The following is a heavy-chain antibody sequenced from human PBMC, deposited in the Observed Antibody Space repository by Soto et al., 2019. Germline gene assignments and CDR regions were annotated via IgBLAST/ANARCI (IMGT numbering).Heavy chain of an antibody. CDR3: ARTQGDAGVYFDY. J-gene: IGHJ4*02. V-gene: IGHV4-39*01. D-gene: IGHD2-8*01. CDR2: IYYSVST. CDR1: GGSISSSSYY. Sequence: QLQLQESGPGLVKPSETLSLTCTVSGGSISSSSYYWGWIRQPPGKALEWIGSIYYSVSTYYNPAPTSRVTISVKTSKNPVSLKLSSVTAADTAVYYCARTQGDAGVYFDYWGQGTLVTVSS.